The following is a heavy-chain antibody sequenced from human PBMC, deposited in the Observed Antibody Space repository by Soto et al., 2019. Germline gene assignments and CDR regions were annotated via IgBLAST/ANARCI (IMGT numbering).Heavy chain of an antibody. J-gene: IGHJ3*02. CDR3: ARSRGDSSSWSSAFDI. Sequence: SETLSLTCTVSGGSISSGGYYWGWIRQHPGKGLEWIGYIYYSGSTYYNPSLKSRVTISVDTSKNQFSLKLSSVTAADTAVYYCARSRGDSSSWSSAFDIWGQGTMVTVSS. CDR1: GGSISSGGYY. D-gene: IGHD6-13*01. CDR2: IYYSGST. V-gene: IGHV4-31*03.